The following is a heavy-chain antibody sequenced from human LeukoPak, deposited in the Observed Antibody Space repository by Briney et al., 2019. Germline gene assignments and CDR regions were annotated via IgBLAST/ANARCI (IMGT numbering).Heavy chain of an antibody. V-gene: IGHV1-8*01. D-gene: IGHD6-13*01. CDR3: ARKSIAAAGTLFDP. CDR1: GYTFTSYD. CDR2: MNPNSGNT. J-gene: IGHJ5*02. Sequence: ASVKVSCKASGYTFTSYDINWVRQATGQGLEWMGWMNPNSGNTGYAQKFQGRVTITADESTSTAYMELSSLRSEDTAVYYCARKSIAAAGTLFDPWGQGTLVTVSS.